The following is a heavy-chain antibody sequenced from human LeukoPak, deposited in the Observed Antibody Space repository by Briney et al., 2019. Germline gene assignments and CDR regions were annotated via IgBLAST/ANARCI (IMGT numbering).Heavy chain of an antibody. V-gene: IGHV4-4*07. CDR2: IYTSGST. CDR3: ARTPHHSYVHDWFDP. Sequence: SETLSLTCTVSGGSISSYYWSWIRQPAGKGLEWIGRIYTSGSTNYNPSLKSRVTMSVDTSKNQFSLKLSSVTAADTAVYYCARTPHHSYVHDWFDPWGQGTLVTVSS. D-gene: IGHD5-18*01. CDR1: GGSISSYY. J-gene: IGHJ5*02.